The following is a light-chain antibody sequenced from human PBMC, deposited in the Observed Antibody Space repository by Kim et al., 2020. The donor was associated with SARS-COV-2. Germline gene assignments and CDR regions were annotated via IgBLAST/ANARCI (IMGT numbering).Light chain of an antibody. Sequence: SYELTQPPAVSVSPGQTATITCSADKLGKTYVSWYQVRPGQSPLLVISVDRQRPSWIPERFSGANSGNTATLIISETQVTDEADYYCLVWDRGSGVVLGGGTQLTVL. CDR2: VDR. CDR3: LVWDRGSGVV. V-gene: IGLV3-1*01. CDR1: KLGKTY. J-gene: IGLJ2*01.